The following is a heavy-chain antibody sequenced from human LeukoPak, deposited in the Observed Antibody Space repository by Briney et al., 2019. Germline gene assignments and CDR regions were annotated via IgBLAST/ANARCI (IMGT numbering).Heavy chain of an antibody. V-gene: IGHV3-66*01. CDR2: IYSGGST. Sequence: GSLRLSCATSGFTFDDYGMSWVRQAPGKGLEWVSVIYSGGSTYYADSVKGRFTISRDNSKNTLYLQMNSLRAEDTAVYYCARMNSGYYYFDYWGQGTLVTVSS. D-gene: IGHD3-22*01. CDR1: GFTFDDYG. CDR3: ARMNSGYYYFDY. J-gene: IGHJ4*02.